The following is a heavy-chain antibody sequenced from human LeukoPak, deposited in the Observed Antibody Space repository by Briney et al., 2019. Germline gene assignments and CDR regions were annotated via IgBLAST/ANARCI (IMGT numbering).Heavy chain of an antibody. Sequence: GGSLRLSCAASGFSFITYNMNGVRQAPGKGLEWVSSISSTSSYIYYADSVKGRFTISRDNAKNSLYLQMNSLRAEDTAVYYCARGNYYYYMDVWGKGTTVTISS. CDR3: ARGNYYYYMDV. CDR1: GFSFITYN. CDR2: ISSTSSYI. J-gene: IGHJ6*03. V-gene: IGHV3-21*04.